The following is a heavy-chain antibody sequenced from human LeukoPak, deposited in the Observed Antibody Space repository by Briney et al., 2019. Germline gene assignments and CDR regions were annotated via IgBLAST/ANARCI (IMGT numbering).Heavy chain of an antibody. D-gene: IGHD2-15*01. J-gene: IGHJ4*02. V-gene: IGHV3-49*03. CDR1: GFTFGDYA. CDR2: IRSKAYGGTT. Sequence: GGSLRLSCTASGFTFGDYAMSWLRQAPGKGLEWVGFIRSKAYGGTTEYAASVNGRFTISRDDSKSIAYLQMNSLKTEDTGVYYCSRGYCSGGSCYFDFGYWGQGTLVTVSS. CDR3: SRGYCSGGSCYFDFGY.